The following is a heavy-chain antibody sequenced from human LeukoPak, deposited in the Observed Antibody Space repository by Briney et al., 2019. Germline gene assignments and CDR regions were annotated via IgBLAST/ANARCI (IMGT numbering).Heavy chain of an antibody. Sequence: GGSLRLXCAASGFTSDDYAMHWVRRAPGKGLESVSGISWNSVTIVYADSVKGRFTISRDNAKNSLYLQMNSLRAEDMALYYCAKDEFVASDFTGAFDIWGQGTMVTVSS. CDR1: GFTSDDYA. CDR3: AKDEFVASDFTGAFDI. V-gene: IGHV3-9*02. D-gene: IGHD2-8*02. CDR2: ISWNSVTI. J-gene: IGHJ3*02.